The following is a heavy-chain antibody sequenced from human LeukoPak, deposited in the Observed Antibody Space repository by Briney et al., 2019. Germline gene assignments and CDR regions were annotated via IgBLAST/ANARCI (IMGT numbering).Heavy chain of an antibody. D-gene: IGHD3-10*01. CDR2: INHSGST. Sequence: SDTLSLTCAVYGGSFSGYYCSWIRQPPRKGMEWIGEINHSGSTNYNPSLKSRVTISVDTSKNQFSLKLSSVTAADTAVYYCARVSWWFGELLWGQGTLVTVSS. J-gene: IGHJ4*02. V-gene: IGHV4-34*01. CDR1: GGSFSGYY. CDR3: ARVSWWFGELL.